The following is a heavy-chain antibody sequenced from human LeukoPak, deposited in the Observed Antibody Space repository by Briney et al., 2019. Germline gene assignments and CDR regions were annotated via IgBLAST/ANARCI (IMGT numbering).Heavy chain of an antibody. CDR1: GGSFSGYY. D-gene: IGHD2-15*01. CDR3: ARGRGFFVVVVAATYGWFDP. J-gene: IGHJ5*02. V-gene: IGHV4-34*01. Sequence: PSETLSLTCAVYGGSFSGYYWSWIRQPPGKGLEWIGEINHSGSTNYNPSLKSRVTISVDTSKNQFPLKLSSVTAADTAVYHCARGRGFFVVVVAATYGWFDPWGQGTLVTVSS. CDR2: INHSGST.